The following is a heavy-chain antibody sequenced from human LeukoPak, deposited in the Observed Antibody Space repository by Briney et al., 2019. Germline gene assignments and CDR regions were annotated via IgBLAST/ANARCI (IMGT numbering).Heavy chain of an antibody. CDR1: GFTFSSYW. CDR2: INHNGNVN. CDR3: ARGGGLDV. V-gene: IGHV3-7*03. J-gene: IGHJ6*02. D-gene: IGHD3-16*01. Sequence: GESLRLSCTASGFTFSSYWMNWARQAPGKGLEWVASINHNGNVNYYVDSVKGRFTISRDNAKNSLYLQMSNLRAEDTAVYFCARGGGLDVWGQGATVTVSS.